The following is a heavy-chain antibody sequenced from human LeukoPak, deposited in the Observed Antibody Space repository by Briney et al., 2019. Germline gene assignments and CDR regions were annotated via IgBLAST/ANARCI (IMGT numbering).Heavy chain of an antibody. V-gene: IGHV3-21*01. CDR1: GFTFSSYS. CDR2: ISSSSSYI. Sequence: PGGSLRLSCAASGFTFSSYSMHWVRQAPGKGLEWVSSISSSSSYIYYADSVKGRFTISRDNAKNSLYLQMNSLRAEDTAVYYCARGTRIAARPDWFDPWGQGTLVTVSS. D-gene: IGHD6-6*01. J-gene: IGHJ5*02. CDR3: ARGTRIAARPDWFDP.